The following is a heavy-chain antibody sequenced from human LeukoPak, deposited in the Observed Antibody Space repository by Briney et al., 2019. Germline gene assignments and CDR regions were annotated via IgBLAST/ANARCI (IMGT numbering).Heavy chain of an antibody. CDR1: GFIFNTYV. CDR2: IRYDGSNK. J-gene: IGHJ3*02. Sequence: GGSLRHFCAPSGFIFNTYVVHWVRQAPGKGLEWVAFIRYDGSNKNYADSVKGRFSISRDNTKNSLYLQMNSLRAEDTAVYYCAKDGGNDPDSFDIWGQGTMVTVSS. D-gene: IGHD3-16*01. V-gene: IGHV3-30*02. CDR3: AKDGGNDPDSFDI.